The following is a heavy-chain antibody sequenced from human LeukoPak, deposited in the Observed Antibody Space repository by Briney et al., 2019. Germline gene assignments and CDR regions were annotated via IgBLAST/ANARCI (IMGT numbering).Heavy chain of an antibody. CDR1: GFTFGDYA. CDR2: ISGSGGST. CDR3: AKGPWVEESSGWYLGGGGGGY. J-gene: IGHJ4*02. V-gene: IGHV3-23*01. Sequence: PGGSLRLSCTASGFTFGDYAMSWVRQAPGKGLEWVSAISGSGGSTYYADSVKGRFTISRDNSKNTLYLQMNSLRAEDTAVYYCAKGPWVEESSGWYLGGGGGGYWGQGTLVTVSS. D-gene: IGHD6-19*01.